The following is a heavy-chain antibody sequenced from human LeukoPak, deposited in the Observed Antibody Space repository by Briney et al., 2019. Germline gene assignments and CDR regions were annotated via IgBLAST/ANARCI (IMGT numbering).Heavy chain of an antibody. CDR1: GYTFTSYG. J-gene: IGHJ4*02. D-gene: IGHD3-22*01. CDR2: ISAYNGNT. Sequence: ASVKVSCKASGYTFTSYGISWVRLAPGQGLEWMGWISAYNGNTNYAQKLQGRVTMTTDTSTSTAYMELRSLRSNDTAVYYCARGYSADYYDSSGYYGYWGQGTLVTVSS. CDR3: ARGYSADYYDSSGYYGY. V-gene: IGHV1-18*01.